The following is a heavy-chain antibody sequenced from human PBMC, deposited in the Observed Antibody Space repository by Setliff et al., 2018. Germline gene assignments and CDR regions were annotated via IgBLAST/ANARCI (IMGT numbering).Heavy chain of an antibody. CDR3: ARGGTFRYFDF. CDR1: GGTFSDYY. Sequence: SETLSLTCSAYGGTFSDYYWTWIRQSPGKGLEWIGEINHSGTTNYNPSLKSRVTMSIDTSKNQFSLKLSSVTAADTAVYYCARGGTFRYFDFWGQGAPVTVSS. CDR2: INHSGTT. V-gene: IGHV4-34*01. J-gene: IGHJ4*02.